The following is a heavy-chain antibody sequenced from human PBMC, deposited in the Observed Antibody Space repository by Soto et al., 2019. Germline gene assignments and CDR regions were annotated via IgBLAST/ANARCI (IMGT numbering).Heavy chain of an antibody. V-gene: IGHV5-10-1*01. CDR1: GYSFTSYW. D-gene: IGHD3-16*02. CDR3: ARDTGRLGELLFIYDY. CDR2: IDPSDSYT. Sequence: PGESLTISCKGSGYSFTSYWISWVRQMPGKGLEWMGRIDPSDSYTNYSPSFQGHVTISRDNSKNTLYLQMNSLRAEDTAVYYCARDTGRLGELLFIYDYWGQGTLVTVSS. J-gene: IGHJ4*02.